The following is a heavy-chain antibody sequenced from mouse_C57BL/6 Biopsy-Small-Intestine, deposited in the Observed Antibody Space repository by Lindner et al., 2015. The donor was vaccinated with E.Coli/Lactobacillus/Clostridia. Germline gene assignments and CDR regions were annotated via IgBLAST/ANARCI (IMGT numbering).Heavy chain of an antibody. CDR1: GFTFSDYG. Sequence: VQLQESGGGLVKPGGSLKLSCAASGFTFSDYGMHWVRQAPEKGLEWVAYINSGSSTIYYADTVKGRFTISRDNAKNTLFLQMTSLRSEDTAMYYCARGVGDSYDYWGQGTTLTVSS. CDR2: INSGSSTI. V-gene: IGHV5-17*01. J-gene: IGHJ2*01. D-gene: IGHD2-13*01. CDR3: ARGVGDSYDY.